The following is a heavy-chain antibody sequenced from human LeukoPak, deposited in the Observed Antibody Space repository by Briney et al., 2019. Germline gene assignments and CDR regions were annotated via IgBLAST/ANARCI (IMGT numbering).Heavy chain of an antibody. CDR3: ASGSYYESWFDP. D-gene: IGHD1-26*01. Sequence: SETLSLTCTVSGGSNSSSSYYWGWIRQPPGKGLEWIGSIYYSGSTYYNPSLKSRVTISVDTSKNQFSLKLSSVTAADTAVYYCASGSYYESWFDPWGQGTLVTVSS. CDR2: IYYSGST. CDR1: GGSNSSSSYY. V-gene: IGHV4-39*01. J-gene: IGHJ5*02.